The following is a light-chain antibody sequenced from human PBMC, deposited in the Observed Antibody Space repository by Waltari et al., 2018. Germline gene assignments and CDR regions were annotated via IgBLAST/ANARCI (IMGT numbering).Light chain of an antibody. CDR3: QQYGTSSS. J-gene: IGKJ5*01. CDR2: GAS. V-gene: IGKV3-20*01. Sequence: EIVLTQSPGTLSLSPGERATLSCRASQSVASNYLVWYQKKPGQAPRLLIYGASNRATGIPDRFTGSVSGTDFTLTISRLEPEDFAVYYCQQYGTSSSFGQGTRLEIK. CDR1: QSVASNY.